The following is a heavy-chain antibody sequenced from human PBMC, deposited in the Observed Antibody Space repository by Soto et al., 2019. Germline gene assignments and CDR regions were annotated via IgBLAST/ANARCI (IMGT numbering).Heavy chain of an antibody. J-gene: IGHJ4*02. Sequence: SETLSLTCAVYVGSFRGYYWSWIRQPPGKGQKWIGESNHSESTHYNPSFKSRVTISVDTSKNHFSLKLSSVTAADTALYYCARAAPRYCSGGSCYSGRDYLGQGTLVTVS. CDR1: VGSFRGYY. D-gene: IGHD2-15*01. CDR2: SNHSEST. V-gene: IGHV4-34*01. CDR3: ARAAPRYCSGGSCYSGRDY.